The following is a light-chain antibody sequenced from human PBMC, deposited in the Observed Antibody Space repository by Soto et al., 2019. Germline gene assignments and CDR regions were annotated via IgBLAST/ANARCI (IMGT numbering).Light chain of an antibody. V-gene: IGKV1-39*01. Sequence: DIQMTQSPSSLSASVGDRVTITCRASQSISSYLNWYQQKPGKAPKLLIYAASSLQSGGPSRFSGSGSGTDFTLTISSLQPEDFATYYCQQSSSTPLTFGGGTKVEIK. CDR1: QSISSY. J-gene: IGKJ4*01. CDR2: AAS. CDR3: QQSSSTPLT.